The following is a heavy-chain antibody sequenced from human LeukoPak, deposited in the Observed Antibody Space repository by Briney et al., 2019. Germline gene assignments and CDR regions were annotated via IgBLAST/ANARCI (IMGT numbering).Heavy chain of an antibody. CDR2: ISYDGSNK. D-gene: IGHD6-19*01. Sequence: GGSLRLSCAASGFTFSSYAMHWARQAPGKGLEWVAVISYDGSNKYYADSVKGRFTISRDNSKNTLYLQMNSLRAEDTAVYYCARTGAVAAFDYWGQGTLVTVSS. CDR3: ARTGAVAAFDY. J-gene: IGHJ4*02. V-gene: IGHV3-30*01. CDR1: GFTFSSYA.